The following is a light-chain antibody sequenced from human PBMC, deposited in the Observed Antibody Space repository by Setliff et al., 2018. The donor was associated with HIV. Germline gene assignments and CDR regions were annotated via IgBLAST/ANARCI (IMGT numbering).Light chain of an antibody. CDR3: ATWDEGLRGYF. Sequence: QSVLAQPRSVSGSPGQSVTIACTGTSSDAGDYNFVSWYQLHPGKAPKLIIYDVTKRPSGVPDRFSASKSVTSASLAIRGLQSEDEADYYCATWDEGLRGYFFGPGTKVTVL. CDR2: DVT. J-gene: IGLJ1*01. CDR1: SSDAGDYNF. V-gene: IGLV2-11*01.